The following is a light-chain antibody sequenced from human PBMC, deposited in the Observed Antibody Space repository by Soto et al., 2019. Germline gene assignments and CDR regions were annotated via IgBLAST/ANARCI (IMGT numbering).Light chain of an antibody. Sequence: ETVLTQSPGTLSLSPGERATLFCRASQSVTSSYLAWYQQKPGQAPRLLIYGASSRATGIPDRFSGSGSGSDFTLTISRLEPEDFEVYYCQQHGTSPPSWTFGPGTKVEIK. CDR3: QQHGTSPPSWT. J-gene: IGKJ1*01. CDR2: GAS. V-gene: IGKV3-20*01. CDR1: QSVTSSY.